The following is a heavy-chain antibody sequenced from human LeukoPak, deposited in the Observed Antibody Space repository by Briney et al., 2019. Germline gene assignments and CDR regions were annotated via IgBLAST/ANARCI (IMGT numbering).Heavy chain of an antibody. J-gene: IGHJ4*02. CDR2: IYYSGST. D-gene: IGHD6-19*01. CDR3: ATLLGWSSGWYFGY. V-gene: IGHV4-59*01. Sequence: SETLSLTCTVSGGSISSYYWSWIWQPPGKGLEWIGYIYYSGSTNYNPSLKSRVTISVDTSKNQFSLKLSSVTAADTAVYYCATLLGWSSGWYFGYWGQGTLVTVSS. CDR1: GGSISSYY.